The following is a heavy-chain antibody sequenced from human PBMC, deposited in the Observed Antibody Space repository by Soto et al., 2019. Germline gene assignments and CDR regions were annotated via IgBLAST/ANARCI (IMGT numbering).Heavy chain of an antibody. CDR3: TRDYHYGSGRYFPD. CDR2: TAETAATT. V-gene: IGHV3-11*01. D-gene: IGHD3-10*01. J-gene: IGHJ4*02. Sequence: PGGSLRLSCAASGFTFSDYHMSWVRQSPRKGLEWISSTAETAATTVYADSLKGRFTVSRDNAKNSLYLQMNSLRVDDTAVYYCTRDYHYGSGRYFPDWGQGTQVTVSS. CDR1: GFTFSDYH.